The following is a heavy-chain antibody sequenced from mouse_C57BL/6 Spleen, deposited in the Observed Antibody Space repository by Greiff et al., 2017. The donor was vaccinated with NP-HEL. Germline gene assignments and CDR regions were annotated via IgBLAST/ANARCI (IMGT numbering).Heavy chain of an antibody. CDR1: GYSITSGYY. V-gene: IGHV3-6*01. CDR3: ARDRGLPDAMDY. Sequence: VQLQQSGPGLVKPSQSLSLTCSVTGYSITSGYYWNWIRQFPGNKLEWMGYISYDGSNNYNPSLKNRISITRDTSKNQFFLKLNSVTTEDTATYYCARDRGLPDAMDYWGQGTSVTVSS. J-gene: IGHJ4*01. CDR2: ISYDGSN.